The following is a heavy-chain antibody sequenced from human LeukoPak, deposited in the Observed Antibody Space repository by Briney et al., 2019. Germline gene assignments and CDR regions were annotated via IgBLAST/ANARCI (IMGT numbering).Heavy chain of an antibody. CDR1: GFTFSSYS. V-gene: IGHV3-48*04. J-gene: IGHJ4*02. Sequence: GGSLRLSCAASGFTFSSYSMDWVRQAPGKGLEWVAYISSSSSNIYYADSVKGRSTISRDNAKNSLFLQMNSLRVEDTAVYYCAGGQGWLLDYWGQGTLVTVSS. D-gene: IGHD2-15*01. CDR3: AGGQGWLLDY. CDR2: ISSSSSNI.